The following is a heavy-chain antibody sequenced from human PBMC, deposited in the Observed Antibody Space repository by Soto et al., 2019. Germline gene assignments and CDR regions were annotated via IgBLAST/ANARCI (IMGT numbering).Heavy chain of an antibody. CDR2: IYYSGST. CDR3: AIIGGDYGSNNWIDP. J-gene: IGHJ5*02. D-gene: IGHD4-17*01. Sequence: SETLSLTCVVSGGSLSSYYWSWIRQPPGKGLEWIGYIYYSGSTNYNPSLKSRVTISVDTSKNQFSLRLTSVTAADTATYYCAIIGGDYGSNNWIDPWGQGALVTVSS. V-gene: IGHV4-59*01. CDR1: GGSLSSYY.